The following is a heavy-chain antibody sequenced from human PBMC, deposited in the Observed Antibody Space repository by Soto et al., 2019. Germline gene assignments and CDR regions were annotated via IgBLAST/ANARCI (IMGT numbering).Heavy chain of an antibody. V-gene: IGHV4-34*01. J-gene: IGHJ6*03. CDR3: ARGLLLWYGELSRRGDHYYYLDV. CDR2: INDSGST. D-gene: IGHD3-10*01. Sequence: QVQLQQWGAGLLKPSEILSLTCAVYGGSLSGYQWSWIRQSPGKGLEWIGEINDSGSTTYNSSLKSRATRSLDTSKKQVSLKLSSVTAADTAVYYCARGLLLWYGELSRRGDHYYYLDVWGKGTTVTVSS. CDR1: GGSLSGYQ.